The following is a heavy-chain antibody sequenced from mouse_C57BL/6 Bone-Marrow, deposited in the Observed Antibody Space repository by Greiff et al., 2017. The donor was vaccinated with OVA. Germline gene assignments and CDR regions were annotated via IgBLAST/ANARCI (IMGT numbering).Heavy chain of an antibody. D-gene: IGHD4-1*01. CDR3: ARQSNWAFDY. Sequence: EVKLVESGGDLVKPGGSLKLSCAASGFTFSSYGMSWVRQTPDKRLEWVATISSGGSYTYYPDSVKGRFTISRDNAKNTLYLQMSSLKSEDTAMYYCARQSNWAFDYWGQGTTLTVSS. V-gene: IGHV5-6*02. CDR1: GFTFSSYG. J-gene: IGHJ2*01. CDR2: ISSGGSYT.